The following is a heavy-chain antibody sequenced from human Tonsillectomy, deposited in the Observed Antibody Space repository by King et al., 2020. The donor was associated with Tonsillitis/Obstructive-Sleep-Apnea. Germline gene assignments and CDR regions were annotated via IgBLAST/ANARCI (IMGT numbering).Heavy chain of an antibody. Sequence: QLQESGPGLVKPSETLSLTCTVSSGSISTYYWSWIRQPPGKGLECIGYIYSSGSINYNPSLKSRVTMSVDTSKNQFSLKLTSVTAADTAVYYCARGFCSGGSYYSDYYYYMDVWGKGTTVTVSS. CDR1: SGSISTYY. V-gene: IGHV4-59*08. J-gene: IGHJ6*03. CDR2: IYSSGSI. CDR3: ARGFCSGGSYYSDYYYYMDV. D-gene: IGHD2-15*01.